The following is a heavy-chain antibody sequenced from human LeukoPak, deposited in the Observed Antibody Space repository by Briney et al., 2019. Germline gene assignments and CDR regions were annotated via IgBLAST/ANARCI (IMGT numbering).Heavy chain of an antibody. J-gene: IGHJ4*02. V-gene: IGHV3-30*18. CDR1: GFTFSSYG. D-gene: IGHD3-22*01. Sequence: GGSLRLSCAASGFTFSSYGMHWVRQAPGKGLEWVAVISYDGSNKYYADSLKGRFTISRDNSKNTLYLQMNSLRAEDTAVYYCAKEHYYDSSGYYPSFDYWGQGTLVTVSS. CDR2: ISYDGSNK. CDR3: AKEHYYDSSGYYPSFDY.